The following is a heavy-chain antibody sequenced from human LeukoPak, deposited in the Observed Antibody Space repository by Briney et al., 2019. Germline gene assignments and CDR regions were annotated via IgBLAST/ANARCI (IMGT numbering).Heavy chain of an antibody. D-gene: IGHD6-19*01. CDR1: GFTFSSYG. V-gene: IGHV3-30*02. J-gene: IGHJ4*02. CDR2: IRYDGSNK. CDR3: AKDLSSGWYDY. Sequence: GGSLRLSCAASGFTFSSYGMHWVRQAPGKGLEWVAFIRYDGSNKYYADSVEGRFTISRDNSKNTLYLQMNSLRAEDTAVYYCAKDLSSGWYDYWGQGTLVTVSS.